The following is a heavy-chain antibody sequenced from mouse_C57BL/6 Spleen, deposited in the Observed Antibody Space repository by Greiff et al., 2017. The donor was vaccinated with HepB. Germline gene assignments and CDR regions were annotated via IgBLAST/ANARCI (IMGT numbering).Heavy chain of an antibody. CDR1: GYTFTDYN. Sequence: EVQLQQSGPELVKPGASVKIPCKASGYTFTDYNMDWVKQSHGKSLEWIGDINPNNGGTIYNQKFKGKATLTVDKSSSTAYMELRSLTSEDTAVYYCARSKNAREEDDYDWYFDVWGTGTTVTVSS. CDR3: ARSKNAREEDDYDWYFDV. D-gene: IGHD2-4*01. CDR2: INPNNGGT. J-gene: IGHJ1*03. V-gene: IGHV1-18*01.